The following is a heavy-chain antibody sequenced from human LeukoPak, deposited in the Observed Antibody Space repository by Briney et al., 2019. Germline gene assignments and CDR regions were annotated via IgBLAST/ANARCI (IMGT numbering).Heavy chain of an antibody. V-gene: IGHV1-69*05. CDR1: GGTCSSYA. CDR3: AREVSSGWYYYYMDV. D-gene: IGHD6-19*01. CDR2: IIPIFGTA. Sequence: SVKVSCKASGGTCSSYAISWVRQAPGQGLEWVGGIIPIFGTANYAQKFQGRVTITTDESTSTAYMELSSLRSEDTAVYYCAREVSSGWYYYYMDVWGKGTTVTVSS. J-gene: IGHJ6*03.